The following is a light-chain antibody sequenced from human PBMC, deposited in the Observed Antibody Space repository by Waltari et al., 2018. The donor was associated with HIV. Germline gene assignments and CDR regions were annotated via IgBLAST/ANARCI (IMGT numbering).Light chain of an antibody. J-gene: IGLJ2*01. Sequence: QSALTQPPSASVSLGQSVTISCTGTRSDVGGYAYVSWYQQQPGKAPKLVIYEVTKRPSGVPDRFSGSKSGNTASLNISGLQAEDEADYYCSSYAGNFVVFGGGTNLTVL. CDR1: RSDVGGYAY. V-gene: IGLV2-8*01. CDR3: SSYAGNFVV. CDR2: EVT.